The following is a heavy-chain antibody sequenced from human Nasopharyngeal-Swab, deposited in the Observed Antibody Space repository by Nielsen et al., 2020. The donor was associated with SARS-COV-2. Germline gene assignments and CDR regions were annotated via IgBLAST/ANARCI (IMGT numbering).Heavy chain of an antibody. J-gene: IGHJ4*02. Sequence: GGSLRLSREASGFTLSSYAMSWVSQAPGKGLEWVSAISGSGGSTYYADSVKGRFTISRDNSKNTLYLQMNSLRAEDTAVYYCAKERYNWNGGADYWGQGTLVTVSS. CDR2: ISGSGGST. CDR3: AKERYNWNGGADY. CDR1: GFTLSSYA. D-gene: IGHD1-1*01. V-gene: IGHV3-23*01.